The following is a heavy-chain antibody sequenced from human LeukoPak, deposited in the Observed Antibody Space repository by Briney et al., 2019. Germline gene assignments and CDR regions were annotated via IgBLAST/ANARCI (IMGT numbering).Heavy chain of an antibody. CDR1: GYSISSGSYY. CDR3: ARAWGGYCGSTSCYQANNWFDP. D-gene: IGHD2-2*01. CDR2: IYTRGST. V-gene: IGHV4-61*02. Sequence: SETLSLTCTVSGYSISSGSYYWSWIRQPAGKGLEWIGRIYTRGSTNYNPSLNSRLTISVDTSKNQFSLKLNSVTAADTAVYYCARAWGGYCGSTSCYQANNWFDPWGQGILVTVSS. J-gene: IGHJ5*02.